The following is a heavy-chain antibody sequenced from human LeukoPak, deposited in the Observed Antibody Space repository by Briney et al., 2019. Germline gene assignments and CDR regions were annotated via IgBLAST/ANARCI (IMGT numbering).Heavy chain of an antibody. CDR3: ARRGSYNYVLFDY. V-gene: IGHV4-59*08. D-gene: IGHD3-10*02. J-gene: IGHJ4*02. Sequence: SETLSLTCTVSGGSISSYSWSWIRQPPGKGLEWIGCIFYSGSTNYNPSLKSRVTISVDTSKNQFSLKLSSVSAADTAVYYCARRGSYNYVLFDYWGQGTLVTVSS. CDR1: GGSISSYS. CDR2: IFYSGST.